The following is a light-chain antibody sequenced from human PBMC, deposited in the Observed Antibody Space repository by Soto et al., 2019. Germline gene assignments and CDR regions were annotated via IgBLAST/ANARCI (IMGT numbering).Light chain of an antibody. Sequence: IQLKKYPSFLSASVGDRVISTCQASQGIRNDLGWYQQKPGKAPKRLIYAASSLQSGVPSRFSGSGSGTEFTLTISSLQPEDFATYYCLQHNSYPWTFGQGTKVDIK. CDR2: AAS. V-gene: IGKV1-17*01. CDR3: LQHNSYPWT. J-gene: IGKJ1*01. CDR1: QGIRND.